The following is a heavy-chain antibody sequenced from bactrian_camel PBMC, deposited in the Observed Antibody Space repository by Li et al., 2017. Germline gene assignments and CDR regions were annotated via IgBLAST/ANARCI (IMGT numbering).Heavy chain of an antibody. CDR1: GYTYGTYC. CDR3: AADQYAFGLGNAYRY. Sequence: QVQLVESGGGSVQAGGSLRLSCAVSGYTYGTYCLGWFRQVPGKQREGVAYLAINGGTDYTYAVAGRFTISKDNAKDTLYLQMDSLKPEDSAMYYCAADQYAFGLGNAYRYWGQGTQVTVS. V-gene: IGHV3S53*01. D-gene: IGHD3*01. CDR2: LAINGGT. J-gene: IGHJ4*01.